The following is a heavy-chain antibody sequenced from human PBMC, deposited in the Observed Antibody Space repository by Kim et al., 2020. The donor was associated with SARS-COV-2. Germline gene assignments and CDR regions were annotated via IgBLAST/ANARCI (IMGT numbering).Heavy chain of an antibody. CDR1: GGSISSSSYY. D-gene: IGHD3-3*01. V-gene: IGHV4-39*01. J-gene: IGHJ6*04. Sequence: SETLSLTCTVSGGSISSSSYYWGWIRQPPGKGLEWIGSIYYSGSTYYNPSLKSRVTISVDTSKNQFSLKLSSVTAADTAVYYCAAPSYYDFWSGYYDNYYYYGMDVWGEGTTVTVSS. CDR2: IYYSGST. CDR3: AAPSYYDFWSGYYDNYYYYGMDV.